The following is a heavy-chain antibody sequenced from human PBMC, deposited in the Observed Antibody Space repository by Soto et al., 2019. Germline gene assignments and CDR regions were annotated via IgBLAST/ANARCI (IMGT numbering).Heavy chain of an antibody. V-gene: IGHV5-10-1*01. Sequence: GESLKISCKGSGYSFTSYWISWVRQMPGKGLEWMGRIDPSDSYTNYSPSFQGHVTISADKSISTAYLQWSSLKASDTAMYYCARIVVVPAARKHYYYYGMDVWGQGTTVTVSS. CDR2: IDPSDSYT. CDR1: GYSFTSYW. J-gene: IGHJ6*02. CDR3: ARIVVVPAARKHYYYYGMDV. D-gene: IGHD2-2*01.